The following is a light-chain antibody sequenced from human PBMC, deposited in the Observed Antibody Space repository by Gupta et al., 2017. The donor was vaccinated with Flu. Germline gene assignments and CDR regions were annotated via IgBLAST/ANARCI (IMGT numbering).Light chain of an antibody. Sequence: SVGDRVTISCRASQNILTYLNWYQQKPGKAPKLLIYAASTLQSGVPSGFSGNGSGTDFTLTISSLQPEDFATYYCEQTYTTPRTFGQGTKLEIK. J-gene: IGKJ2*01. V-gene: IGKV1-39*01. CDR1: QNILTY. CDR2: AAS. CDR3: EQTYTTPRT.